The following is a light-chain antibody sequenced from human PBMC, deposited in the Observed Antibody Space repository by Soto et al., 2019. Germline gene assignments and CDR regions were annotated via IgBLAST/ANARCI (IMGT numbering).Light chain of an antibody. J-gene: IGLJ3*02. CDR2: EVS. V-gene: IGLV2-14*01. CDR1: RKDVGNYDN. CDR3: NSYATTTRV. Sequence: QSALSQHGCEYASIGHSMTISCIGTRKDVGNYDNVSCYKHHPAKDPKLIMNEVSNLPSGVSYRFSGFKSGNTASLTISGHHAEDEADYYCNSYATTTRVFGGGTKVTVL.